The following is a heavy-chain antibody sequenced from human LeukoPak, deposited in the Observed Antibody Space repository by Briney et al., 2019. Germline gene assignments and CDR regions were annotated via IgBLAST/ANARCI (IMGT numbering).Heavy chain of an antibody. V-gene: IGHV3-7*01. J-gene: IGHJ6*02. CDR3: ARDSIAAAGTWWPDYYYGMDV. CDR1: GFTLCSHG. D-gene: IGHD6-13*01. CDR2: LKQGGSEK. Sequence: GSLSLSRVGSGFTLCSHGKQWGPPAPGKGGGGGGNLKQGGSEKYYVDSVKGRFTISRDNAKKSLYLQMNSLRAEDTAVYYCARDSIAAAGTWWPDYYYGMDVWGQGTTVTVSS.